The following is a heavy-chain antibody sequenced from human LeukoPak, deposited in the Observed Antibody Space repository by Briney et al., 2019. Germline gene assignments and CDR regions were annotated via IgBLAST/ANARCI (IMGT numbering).Heavy chain of an antibody. D-gene: IGHD3-22*01. CDR3: ARDFTDDSSGYYYFDY. V-gene: IGHV3-23*01. J-gene: IGHJ4*02. CDR2: ISGSGGST. CDR1: GFTFSSYG. Sequence: GGSLRLSCAASGFTFSSYGMSWVRQAPGKGLEWVSAISGSGGSTYYADSVKGRFTISRDNSKNTLYLQMNSLRAEDTAVYYCARDFTDDSSGYYYFDYWGQGTLVTVSS.